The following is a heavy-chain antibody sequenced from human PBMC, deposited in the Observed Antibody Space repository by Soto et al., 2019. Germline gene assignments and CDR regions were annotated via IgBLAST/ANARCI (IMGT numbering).Heavy chain of an antibody. CDR3: ARDRAYSSGWSFDY. Sequence: QVQLQESGPGLVKPSGTLSLTCAVSSGSISSSNWWSWVRQPPGKGLEWIGEIYHSGSTNYNPSLKSXVXXXXXXXXXXXXXXXXXXXXXDXAVYYCARDRAYSSGWSFDYWGQGTLVTVSS. J-gene: IGHJ4*02. V-gene: IGHV4-4*02. CDR1: SGSISSSNW. D-gene: IGHD6-19*01. CDR2: IYHSGST.